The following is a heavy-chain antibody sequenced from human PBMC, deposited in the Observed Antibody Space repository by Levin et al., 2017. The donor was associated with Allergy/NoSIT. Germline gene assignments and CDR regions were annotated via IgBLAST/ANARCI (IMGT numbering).Heavy chain of an antibody. CDR1: GFTFSSYG. J-gene: IGHJ2*01. CDR3: ARAYDYGDYEGGYFDR. D-gene: IGHD4-17*01. Sequence: GGSLRLSCAASGFTFSSYGMHWVRQAPGKGLEWVAVIWYDGSNKYYADSVKGRFTISRDNSKNTLYLQMNSLRAEDTAVYYCARAYDYGDYEGGYFDRWGRGTLVTVSS. CDR2: IWYDGSNK. V-gene: IGHV3-33*01.